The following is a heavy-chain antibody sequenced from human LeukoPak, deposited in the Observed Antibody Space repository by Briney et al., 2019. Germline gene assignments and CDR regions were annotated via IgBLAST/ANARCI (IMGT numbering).Heavy chain of an antibody. V-gene: IGHV1-24*01. Sequence: GASVKVSCKVSGYTLTELSMHWVRQAPGKGLEWMGGFDPEDGETIYAQKLQGRVTMTTDTSTSTAYMELRSLRSDDTAVYYCASTIYDFWSGYYGDYYYGMDVWGQGTTVTVSS. D-gene: IGHD3-3*01. CDR1: GYTLTELS. CDR2: FDPEDGET. CDR3: ASTIYDFWSGYYGDYYYGMDV. J-gene: IGHJ6*02.